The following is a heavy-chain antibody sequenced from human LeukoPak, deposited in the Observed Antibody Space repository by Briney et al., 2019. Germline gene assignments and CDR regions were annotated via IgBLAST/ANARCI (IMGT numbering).Heavy chain of an antibody. Sequence: GGSLRLSCAASGFTFSDYWMLWVRQAAGGGPVWVSRINNDGDDTIHADSVEGRFTISRDNAKNTVYLQMNSLRVDDTAMYYCARGGIAGVFDYWGPGTLVTVSS. J-gene: IGHJ4*02. CDR2: INNDGDDT. CDR3: ARGGIAGVFDY. V-gene: IGHV3-74*01. D-gene: IGHD6-13*01. CDR1: GFTFSDYW.